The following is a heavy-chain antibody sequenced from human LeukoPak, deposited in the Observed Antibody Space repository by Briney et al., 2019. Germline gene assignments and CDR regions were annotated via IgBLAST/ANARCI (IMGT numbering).Heavy chain of an antibody. CDR3: AREIPSGWYPLRVYYMDV. D-gene: IGHD6-19*01. CDR1: GFTFNTYT. CDR2: ISSSSSYI. V-gene: IGHV3-21*01. J-gene: IGHJ6*03. Sequence: PGGSLRLSCAASGFTFNTYTMNWVRQAPGKGLEWVSSISSSSSYIYYADSVKGRFTISRDNAKNSLYLQMNSLRAEDTAVYYCAREIPSGWYPLRVYYMDVWGKGTTVTVSS.